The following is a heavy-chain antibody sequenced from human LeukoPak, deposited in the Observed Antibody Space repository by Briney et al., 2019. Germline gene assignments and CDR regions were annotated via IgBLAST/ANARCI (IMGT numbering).Heavy chain of an antibody. CDR3: TRHGEDGYKNPGNY. CDR2: IRSKANSYAT. Sequence: GGSLRLSCAASGFTFSGSAMHWVRQASGKGLEWVGRIRSKANSYATAYAASVKGRFTISRDDSKNTAYLQMNSLKTEDTAVYYCTRHGEDGYKNPGNYWGHGTLVTVSS. V-gene: IGHV3-73*01. CDR1: GFTFSGSA. D-gene: IGHD5-24*01. J-gene: IGHJ4*01.